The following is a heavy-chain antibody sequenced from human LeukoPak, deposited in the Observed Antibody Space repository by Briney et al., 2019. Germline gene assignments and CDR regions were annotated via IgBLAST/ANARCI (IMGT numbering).Heavy chain of an antibody. CDR3: VMDVDTFFEY. V-gene: IGHV4-61*02. CDR2: IYTSAST. D-gene: IGHD3-3*02. J-gene: IGHJ4*02. Sequence: SQTLCLTCAVSSDSLSRGSYYCSWIRQTTGKGVAYIGRIYTSASTYYHRSLKRRLTISLDTPKNQFPLKLSSGTAVDTAVYYRVMDVDTFFEYWGQGNLVTVPS. CDR1: SDSLSRGSYY.